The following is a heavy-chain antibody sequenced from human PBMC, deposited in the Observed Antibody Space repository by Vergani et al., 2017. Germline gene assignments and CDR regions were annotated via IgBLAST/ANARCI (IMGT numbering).Heavy chain of an antibody. CDR2: ISSSGSTI. D-gene: IGHD3-22*01. Sequence: EVQLVESGGGLVQPGGSLRLSCAASGFTFSSYEMNWVRQAPGKGLEWVSYISSSGSTIYYADSVKGRFTISRDNAKNSLYLQMNSLRAEDTAVYYCAKSYDSSGYYLSFDYWGQGTLVTVSS. J-gene: IGHJ4*02. CDR1: GFTFSSYE. V-gene: IGHV3-48*03. CDR3: AKSYDSSGYYLSFDY.